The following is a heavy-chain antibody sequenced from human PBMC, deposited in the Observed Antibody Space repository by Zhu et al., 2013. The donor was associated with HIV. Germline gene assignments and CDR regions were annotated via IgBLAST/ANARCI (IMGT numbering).Heavy chain of an antibody. Sequence: QVQLVQSGAEVKKPGASVKVSCKASGYTFTSYYMHWVRQAPGQGLEWMGIINPSGGSTSYAQKFQGRVTMTRDTSTSTVYMELSSLRSEDTAVYYCARERSGDGFYGSAEIDYFDYWGQGTLVTVSS. CDR3: ARERSGDGFYGSAEIDYFDY. CDR1: GYTFTSYY. D-gene: IGHD3-10*01. V-gene: IGHV1-46*01. J-gene: IGHJ4*02. CDR2: INPSGGST.